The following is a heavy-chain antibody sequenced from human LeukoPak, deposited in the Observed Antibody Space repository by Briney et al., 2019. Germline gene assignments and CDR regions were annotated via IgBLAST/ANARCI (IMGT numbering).Heavy chain of an antibody. CDR1: GGSISSSSHY. V-gene: IGHV4-39*01. Sequence: SETLSLTCTVSGGSISSSSHYWGWIRQPPGKGLEWFGTIYHSGSTYYNPSLKSRVTISVNTSKNQFSLKLRSVTAADTAVYYCARHIAVVKGTTFDPWGQGTLVTVSS. CDR2: IYHSGST. D-gene: IGHD2-15*01. J-gene: IGHJ5*02. CDR3: ARHIAVVKGTTFDP.